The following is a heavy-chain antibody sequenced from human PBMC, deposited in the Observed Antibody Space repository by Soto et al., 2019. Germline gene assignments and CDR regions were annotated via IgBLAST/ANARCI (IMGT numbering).Heavy chain of an antibody. Sequence: SETLSLTCTVSGDSISNGDYYWSWIRQPPGRGLEWIGYIYYSGSTNYNPSLKSRVTISVDTSKNQFSLKLSSVTAADTAVYYCARAGDPFYFDYWGQGTLVTVSS. J-gene: IGHJ4*02. V-gene: IGHV4-30-4*01. CDR1: GDSISNGDYY. CDR2: IYYSGST. CDR3: ARAGDPFYFDY.